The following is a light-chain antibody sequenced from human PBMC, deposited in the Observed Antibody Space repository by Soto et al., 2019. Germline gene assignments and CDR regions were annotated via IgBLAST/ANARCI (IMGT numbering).Light chain of an antibody. Sequence: EIVLTQSPATLSLSPGERATFSCRASQSVSSLLAWYQQKPGQAPRLLIHDASNRATGIPARFSGNGSGTDFTLTISSLEPEDFAVYYCQQRSHWPITFGPGTKVEIK. CDR3: QQRSHWPIT. V-gene: IGKV3-11*01. CDR2: DAS. CDR1: QSVSSL. J-gene: IGKJ3*01.